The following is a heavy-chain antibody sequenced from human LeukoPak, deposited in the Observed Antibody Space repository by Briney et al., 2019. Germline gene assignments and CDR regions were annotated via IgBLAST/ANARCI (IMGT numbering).Heavy chain of an antibody. CDR2: ISRSGRNR. Sequence: GGSLRLSCAASGFTLSSYEMNWVRQAPGKGLEWVSYISRSGRNRYYADSVKGRFTISRENAKNSLYLQMNSLRAGATAVYYCARAAYSSTWYSRYFDLWGRGTLVTVSS. D-gene: IGHD6-13*01. CDR3: ARAAYSSTWYSRYFDL. V-gene: IGHV3-48*03. CDR1: GFTLSSYE. J-gene: IGHJ2*01.